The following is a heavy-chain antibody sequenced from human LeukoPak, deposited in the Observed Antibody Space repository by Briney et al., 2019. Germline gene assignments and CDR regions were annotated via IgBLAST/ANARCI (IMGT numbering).Heavy chain of an antibody. CDR3: ARDSVYSGSSLDY. J-gene: IGHJ4*02. CDR1: GGSFSGYY. D-gene: IGHD1-26*01. V-gene: IGHV4-59*12. Sequence: SETLSLTCAVYGGSFSGYYWSWIRQPPGKGLEWIGYIYYSGSTYYNPSLKSRVTISVDTSKNHFSLKLSSVTAADTAVYYCARDSVYSGSSLDYWGQGTLVTVSS. CDR2: IYYSGST.